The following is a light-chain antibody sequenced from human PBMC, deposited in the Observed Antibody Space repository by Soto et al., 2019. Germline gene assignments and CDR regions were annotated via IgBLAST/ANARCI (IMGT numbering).Light chain of an antibody. V-gene: IGKV1-5*03. J-gene: IGKJ1*01. Sequence: MQVTQSPSTLSGSVGDRVTITCRASQTISSWLAWYQQKPGKAPKLLIYKASTLKSGVPSRFSGSGSWTEFTLTISSLQPEDFATYYCQHYNSYSEAFGQGTKVDI. CDR3: QHYNSYSEA. CDR1: QTISSW. CDR2: KAS.